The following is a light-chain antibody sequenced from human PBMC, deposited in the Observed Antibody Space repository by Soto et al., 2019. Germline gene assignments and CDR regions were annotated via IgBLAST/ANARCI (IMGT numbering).Light chain of an antibody. J-gene: IGLJ2*01. CDR2: NVN. CDR3: SSYRTSSTLSVV. CDR1: ISDVGIYNY. Sequence: QSVLTQPASVSGSPGQSITISCTGTISDVGIYNYVSWYQHHPGKAPKLIIYNVNSRPSGVSDRFSGSKSGYTASLTISGLQTEDEADYFGSSYRTSSTLSVVFGGGTKLTVL. V-gene: IGLV2-14*03.